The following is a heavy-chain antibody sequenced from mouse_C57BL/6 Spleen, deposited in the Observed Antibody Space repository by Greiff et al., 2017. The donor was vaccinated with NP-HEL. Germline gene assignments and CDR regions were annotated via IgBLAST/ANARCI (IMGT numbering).Heavy chain of an antibody. Sequence: EVHLVESGGGLVKPGGSLKLSCAASGFTFSSYAMSWVRQTPEKRLEWVATISDGGSYTYYPDNVKGRFTISRDNAKNNLYLQMSHLKSEDTAMYYCARGGLLRGYYAMDYWGQGTSVTVSS. CDR3: ARGGLLRGYYAMDY. J-gene: IGHJ4*01. D-gene: IGHD1-1*01. V-gene: IGHV5-4*01. CDR2: ISDGGSYT. CDR1: GFTFSSYA.